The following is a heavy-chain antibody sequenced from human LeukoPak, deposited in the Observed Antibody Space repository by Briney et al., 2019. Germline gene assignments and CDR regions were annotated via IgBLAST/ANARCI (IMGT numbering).Heavy chain of an antibody. CDR1: GGSFSGYY. J-gene: IGHJ3*02. V-gene: IGHV4-34*01. CDR2: INHSGST. D-gene: IGHD6-19*01. CDR3: ARGYSSGWYRPGGAFDI. Sequence: PSEILSLTCAVYGGSFSGYYWSWIRQPPGKGLEWIGEINHSGSTNYNPSLKSRVTISVDTSKNQFSLKLSSVTAADTAVYYCARGYSSGWYRPGGAFDIWGQGTMVTVSS.